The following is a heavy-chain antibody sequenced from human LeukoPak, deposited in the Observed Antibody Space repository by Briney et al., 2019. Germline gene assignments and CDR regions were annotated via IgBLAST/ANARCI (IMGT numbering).Heavy chain of an antibody. CDR3: ARGSPDIVVVPAAIGVDY. D-gene: IGHD2-2*02. Sequence: GASVKVSCKASGYTFTGYYMHWVRQAPGQGLEWMGWINPNSGGTNYAQKFQGRVTMTRDTSISTAYMELSRLRSDDTAVYYCARGSPDIVVVPAAIGVDYWGQGTLVTVSS. CDR1: GYTFTGYY. J-gene: IGHJ4*02. CDR2: INPNSGGT. V-gene: IGHV1-2*02.